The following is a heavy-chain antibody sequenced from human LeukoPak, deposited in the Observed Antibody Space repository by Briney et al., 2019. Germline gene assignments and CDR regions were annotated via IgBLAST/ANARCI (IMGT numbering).Heavy chain of an antibody. CDR2: VDYSGST. Sequence: SETLSLTCSVSGGSVRSGNYYWSWIRQPPGKGLEWIGYVDYSGSTSYNPSLRRRVTISLDTSKNQFSLKVMYLTAADTAVYYCARGIRTGYGYWGQGTLVTVSS. D-gene: IGHD1-1*01. CDR3: ARGIRTGYGY. CDR1: GGSVRSGNYY. V-gene: IGHV4-61*01. J-gene: IGHJ4*02.